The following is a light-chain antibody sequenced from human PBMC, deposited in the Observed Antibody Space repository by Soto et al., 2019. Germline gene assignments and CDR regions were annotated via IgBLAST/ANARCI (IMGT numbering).Light chain of an antibody. CDR3: AARDDSLSGVV. Sequence: QSVLTQPPSASATPGQRVTISCSGSSSNIGSNTANWYQQLPGTAPKLLIYNNDYRPSGVPDRFSGSKSGTSASLAISGLQSEDEADYYCAARDDSLSGVVFGGGTKLTVL. J-gene: IGLJ2*01. CDR1: SSNIGSNT. CDR2: NND. V-gene: IGLV1-44*01.